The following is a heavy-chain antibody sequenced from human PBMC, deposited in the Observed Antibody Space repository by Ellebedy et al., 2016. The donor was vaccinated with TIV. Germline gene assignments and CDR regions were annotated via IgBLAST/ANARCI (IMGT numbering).Heavy chain of an antibody. D-gene: IGHD2-15*01. Sequence: PGGSLRLSCAASGFTFSTFWMHWVRQAPGKGLVWVSRINPDGRITSYADSVKGRFTISRDNAKNTLYLQLNSLRVEDTAVYYWATGRDCGGGRCGGYPYYGMDVWGQGTTVTASS. J-gene: IGHJ6*02. CDR2: INPDGRIT. CDR3: ATGRDCGGGRCGGYPYYGMDV. CDR1: GFTFSTFW. V-gene: IGHV3-74*01.